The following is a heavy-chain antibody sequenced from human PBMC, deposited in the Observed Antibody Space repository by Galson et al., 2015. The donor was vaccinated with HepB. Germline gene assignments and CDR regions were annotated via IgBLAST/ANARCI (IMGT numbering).Heavy chain of an antibody. Sequence: SLRLSCAASGFTFSRYNMNWVRQAPGKGLEWVSSISTSSSYIYYVDSVKGRFTISRDNAKNSLYLQMNNLRTEDTAVYYCARDQRSGWYLPSDYWGQGSQVTVSS. CDR2: ISTSSSYI. J-gene: IGHJ4*02. CDR3: ARDQRSGWYLPSDY. V-gene: IGHV3-21*06. CDR1: GFTFSRYN. D-gene: IGHD6-19*01.